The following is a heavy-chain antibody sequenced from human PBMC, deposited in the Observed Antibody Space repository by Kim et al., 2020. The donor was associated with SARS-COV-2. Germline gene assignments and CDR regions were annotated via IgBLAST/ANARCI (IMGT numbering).Heavy chain of an antibody. Sequence: SETLSLTCTVSGGSISSGGYYWSWIRQHPGKGLEWIGYIYYSGSTYYNPSLKSRVTISVDTSKNQFSLKLSSVTAADTAVYYCARESSSYCSGGSCSDWGQGTLVTVSS. CDR1: GGSISSGGYY. CDR2: IYYSGST. J-gene: IGHJ4*02. D-gene: IGHD2-15*01. V-gene: IGHV4-31*03. CDR3: ARESSSYCSGGSCSD.